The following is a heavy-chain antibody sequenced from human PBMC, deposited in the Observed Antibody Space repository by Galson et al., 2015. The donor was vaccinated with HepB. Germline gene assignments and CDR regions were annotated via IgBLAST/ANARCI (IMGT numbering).Heavy chain of an antibody. CDR1: GDSVSSNSAA. CDR2: TYFRSKWYY. V-gene: IGHV6-1*01. D-gene: IGHD2-8*01. Sequence: CAISGDSVSSNSAAWNWIRQSPSRGLEWLGRTYFRSKWYYDYAVSVKSRITISPDTSKNQFSLQLNSVTPDDTAVYYCARRNGPFDYWGQGTLVTVSS. J-gene: IGHJ4*02. CDR3: ARRNGPFDY.